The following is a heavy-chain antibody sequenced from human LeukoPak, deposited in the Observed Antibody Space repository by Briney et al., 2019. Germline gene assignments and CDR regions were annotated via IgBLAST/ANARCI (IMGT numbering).Heavy chain of an antibody. D-gene: IGHD6-13*01. V-gene: IGHV4-59*01. CDR3: ARAPGRGSSWSDY. Sequence: SETLSLTCTVPGGSISSYYWSWIRQPPGKGLEWIGYIYYSGSTNYNPSLKSRVTISVDTSKNQFSLKLSSVTAADTAVYYCARAPGRGSSWSDYWGQGTLVTVSS. CDR1: GGSISSYY. J-gene: IGHJ4*02. CDR2: IYYSGST.